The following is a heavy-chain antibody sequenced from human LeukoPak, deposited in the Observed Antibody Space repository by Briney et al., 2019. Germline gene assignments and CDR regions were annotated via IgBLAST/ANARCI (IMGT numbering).Heavy chain of an antibody. CDR1: GYTFTSYY. D-gene: IGHD4-11*01. V-gene: IGHV1-2*02. CDR2: INPNSGGT. CDR3: ARHLMTTGDY. J-gene: IGHJ4*02. Sequence: ASVEVSCKASGYTFTSYYMHWVRQAPGQGLEWMGWINPNSGGTNYAQKFQGRVSMTRDTSITTTYMEVSRLRSDDTAVYYCARHLMTTGDYWGQGTLVTVSS.